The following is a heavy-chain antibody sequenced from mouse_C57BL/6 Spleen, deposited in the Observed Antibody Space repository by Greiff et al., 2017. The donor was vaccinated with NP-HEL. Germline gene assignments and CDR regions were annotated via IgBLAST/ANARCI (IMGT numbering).Heavy chain of an antibody. CDR2: ISSGSSTI. CDR1: GFTFSDYG. CDR3: ARGVCWYFDV. V-gene: IGHV5-17*01. Sequence: DVHLVESGGGLVKPGGSLKLSCAASGFTFSDYGMHWVRQAPEKGLEWVAYISSGSSTIYYADTVKGRFTISRDNAKNTLFLQMTSLRSEDTAMYYCARGVCWYFDVWGTGTTVTVSS. J-gene: IGHJ1*03.